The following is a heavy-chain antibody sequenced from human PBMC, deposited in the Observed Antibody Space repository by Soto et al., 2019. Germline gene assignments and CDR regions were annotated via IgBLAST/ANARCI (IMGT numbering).Heavy chain of an antibody. V-gene: IGHV1-8*01. D-gene: IGHD4-17*01. CDR2: MNPNSGNT. Sequence: ASVKVSCKASGYTFTSYDINWVRQATGQGLEWMGWMNPNSGNTGYAQKFQGRVTVTRNTSISTAYMELSSLRSEDTAVYYCARFYSDYAFDIWGQGTMVTVSS. J-gene: IGHJ3*02. CDR3: ARFYSDYAFDI. CDR1: GYTFTSYD.